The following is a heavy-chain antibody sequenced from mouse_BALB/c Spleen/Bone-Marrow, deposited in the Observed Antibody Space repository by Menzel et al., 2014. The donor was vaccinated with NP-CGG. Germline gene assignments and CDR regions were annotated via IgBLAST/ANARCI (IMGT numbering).Heavy chain of an antibody. Sequence: VQLQQSGAELVRPGASVKLSCKASGYTFTSYWINWVKQRPGQGLEWIGNIYPSDNYTNYNQKFKDKATLTVDKSSSTAYMQLSSPTSEDSAVYYCTRSYGSSYEYYFDYWGQGTPLTVSS. CDR3: TRSYGSSYEYYFDY. V-gene: IGHV1-69*02. CDR1: GYTFTSYW. D-gene: IGHD1-1*01. J-gene: IGHJ2*01. CDR2: IYPSDNYT.